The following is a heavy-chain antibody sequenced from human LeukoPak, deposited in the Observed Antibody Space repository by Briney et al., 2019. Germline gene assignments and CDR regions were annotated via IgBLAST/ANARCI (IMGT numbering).Heavy chain of an antibody. CDR2: IYTSGST. CDR3: ARDLYSGSCC. CDR1: GGSISSGSCY. D-gene: IGHD1-26*01. V-gene: IGHV4-61*02. J-gene: IGHJ4*02. Sequence: SQTLSLTCTVSGGSISSGSCYWSWIRQPAGKGLEWIGRIYTSGSTNYNPSLKSRVTISVDTSKNQFSLKLSSVTAADTAVYYCARDLYSGSCCWGQGTLVTVSS.